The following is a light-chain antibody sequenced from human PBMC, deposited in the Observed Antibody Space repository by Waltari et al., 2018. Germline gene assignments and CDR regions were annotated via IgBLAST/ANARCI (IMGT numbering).Light chain of an antibody. J-gene: IGKJ1*01. CDR1: QSVGRT. Sequence: EIVLTQSPGSLSLSPGDRATLSCRASQSVGRTLAWYQQRPGQAPRLLIYDASSSATGIPDRFSGSGSGTDFSLTISRLEPEDFAVYYCQKYGTRPATFGQGTKVEVK. CDR2: DAS. V-gene: IGKV3-20*01. CDR3: QKYGTRPAT.